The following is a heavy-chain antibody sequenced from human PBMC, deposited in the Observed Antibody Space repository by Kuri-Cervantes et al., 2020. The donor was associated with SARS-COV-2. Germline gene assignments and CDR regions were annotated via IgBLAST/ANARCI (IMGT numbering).Heavy chain of an antibody. D-gene: IGHD3-10*01. V-gene: IGHV1-69*13. CDR1: GGTFSSYA. J-gene: IGHJ4*02. CDR2: IIPIFGTA. CDR3: ASSHYYGSGKSFDY. Sequence: SVKVSCKASGGTFSSYAISWVRQAPGPGLEWMGGIIPIFGTANYAQKFQGRVTITADESTSTAYMELSSLRSEDTAVYYCASSHYYGSGKSFDYWGQGTLVTVSS.